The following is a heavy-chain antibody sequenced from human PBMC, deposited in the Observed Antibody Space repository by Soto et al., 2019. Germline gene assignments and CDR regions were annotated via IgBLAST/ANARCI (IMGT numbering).Heavy chain of an antibody. V-gene: IGHV3-23*01. CDR1: GFTFGTTA. CDR2: IDGSGGIT. J-gene: IGHJ5*02. D-gene: IGHD3-10*01. CDR3: VKNSGWFNT. Sequence: QLLQSGGGLVQPGGSLTLSCAAFGFTFGTTAMSWVRQAPGEGLEWVSTIDGSGGITYYADSVKGRFTISRDNSRNTVYLQMNSLRGDDTALYYCVKNSGWFNTWGQGALVTVSS.